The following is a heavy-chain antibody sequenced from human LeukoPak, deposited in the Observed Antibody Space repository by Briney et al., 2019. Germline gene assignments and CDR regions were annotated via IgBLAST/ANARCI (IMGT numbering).Heavy chain of an antibody. CDR2: INYSGST. CDR3: ARDSTMIVVPHFDY. Sequence: SETLSLTCTVSGGSISSSSYYWGWIRQPPGKGLEWIGSINYSGSTYYNPSLKSRVTISVDTSKNQSSLKLSSVTAADTAVYYCARDSTMIVVPHFDYWGQGTLVTVSS. V-gene: IGHV4-39*07. D-gene: IGHD3-22*01. CDR1: GGSISSSSYY. J-gene: IGHJ4*02.